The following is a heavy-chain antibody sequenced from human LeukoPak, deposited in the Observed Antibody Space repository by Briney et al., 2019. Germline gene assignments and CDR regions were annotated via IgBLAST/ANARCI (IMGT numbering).Heavy chain of an antibody. J-gene: IGHJ5*02. Sequence: SETLSLTCTVSGGSFYSYYWSWIRQPAGKGLEWIGRIYTTGNTNYNPSLKSRVTMSVDTSKNQFSLNLSSVTAADTAVYYCAKDWSIFGARDWFDPWGQGTLVTVSS. CDR1: GGSFYSYY. D-gene: IGHD3-3*01. CDR3: AKDWSIFGARDWFDP. V-gene: IGHV4-4*07. CDR2: IYTTGNT.